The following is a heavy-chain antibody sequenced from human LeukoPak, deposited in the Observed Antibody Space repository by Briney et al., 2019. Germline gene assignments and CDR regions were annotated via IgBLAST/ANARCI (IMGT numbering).Heavy chain of an antibody. Sequence: PSETLSLTCTVSGGSISSSSYYWGWIRQPPGKGLEWIGSIYYSGSTYYNPSLKSRVTISVDTSKNQFSLKLSSVTAADTAVYYCARIGMYYYGSGSAYWGQGTLVTVSS. J-gene: IGHJ4*02. CDR2: IYYSGST. CDR1: GGSISSSSYY. D-gene: IGHD3-10*01. V-gene: IGHV4-39*01. CDR3: ARIGMYYYGSGSAY.